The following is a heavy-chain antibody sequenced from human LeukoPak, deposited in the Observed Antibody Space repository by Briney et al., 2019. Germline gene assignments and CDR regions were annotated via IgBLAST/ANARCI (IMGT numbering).Heavy chain of an antibody. CDR2: MNPNSGNT. V-gene: IGHV1-8*02. Sequence: ASVKVSCKASGYTFTSYGISWVRQAPGQGLEWMGWMNPNSGNTGYAQKFQGRVTMTRNTSISTAYMELSRLRSDDTAVYYCARDYGGNELGVYWGQGTLVTVSS. CDR3: ARDYGGNELGVY. J-gene: IGHJ4*02. D-gene: IGHD4-23*01. CDR1: GYTFTSYG.